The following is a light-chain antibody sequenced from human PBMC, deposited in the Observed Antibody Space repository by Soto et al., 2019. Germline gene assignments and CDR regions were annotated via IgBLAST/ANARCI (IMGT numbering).Light chain of an antibody. CDR3: QQYSSHST. J-gene: IGKJ1*01. V-gene: IGKV1-5*03. CDR2: QAS. CDR1: QSTSSY. Sequence: DIQLTQSPSTLSASVGDRVTMPCRASQSTSSYLAWYQQKPGKAPKLLIYQASSLENGVPSRLSGSGSGTEFSLTIRSLQPDDFATYYCQQYSSHSTFGQGTKVDIK.